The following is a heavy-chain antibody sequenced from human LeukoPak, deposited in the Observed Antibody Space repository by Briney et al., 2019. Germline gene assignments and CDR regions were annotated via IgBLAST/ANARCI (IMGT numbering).Heavy chain of an antibody. D-gene: IGHD6-13*01. CDR3: ARAGIAAAGDAFDI. CDR2: IYYSGST. J-gene: IGHJ3*02. V-gene: IGHV4-59*01. CDR1: GGSISSYY. Sequence: SETLSLTCTVSGGSISSYYWSWIRQPPGKGLEWIGYIYYSGSTNYNPSLKSRVTISLDTSKNQFSLKLSSVTAADTAVYYCARAGIAAAGDAFDIWGQGTMVTVSS.